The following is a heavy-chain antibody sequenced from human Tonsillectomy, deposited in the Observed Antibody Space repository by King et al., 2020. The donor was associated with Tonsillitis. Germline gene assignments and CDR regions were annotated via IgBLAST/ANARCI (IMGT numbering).Heavy chain of an antibody. CDR3: ARELAGAANPYLFYY. CDR2: IIPIFGTA. Sequence: QLVQSGTEVKKPGSSVKVSCKASGGTFSSYAISWVRQDPGQGLEWMGGIIPIFGTANYAQKFQGRVTITADESTSTAYMELSSLRSEDPAVYDCARELAGAANPYLFYYWGQGTLVTVSA. J-gene: IGHJ4*02. D-gene: IGHD2-15*01. CDR1: GGTFSSYA. V-gene: IGHV1-69*01.